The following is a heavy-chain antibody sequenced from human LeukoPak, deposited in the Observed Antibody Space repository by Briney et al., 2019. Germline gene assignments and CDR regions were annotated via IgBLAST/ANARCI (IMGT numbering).Heavy chain of an antibody. Sequence: ASVKVSCKASGYTFTSYAMNWMRQAPGQGLEWMGWINTNTGNPTYAQGFTGRFVFSLDTSVSTAYLQISSLKAEDTAVYYCARDYYDSSGYYPHYFDYWGQGTLVTVSS. CDR2: INTNTGNP. CDR1: GYTFTSYA. V-gene: IGHV7-4-1*02. CDR3: ARDYYDSSGYYPHYFDY. J-gene: IGHJ4*02. D-gene: IGHD3-22*01.